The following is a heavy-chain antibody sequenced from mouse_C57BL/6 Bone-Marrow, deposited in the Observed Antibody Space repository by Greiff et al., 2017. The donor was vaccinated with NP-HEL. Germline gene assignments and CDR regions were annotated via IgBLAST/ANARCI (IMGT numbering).Heavy chain of an antibody. D-gene: IGHD2-10*01. CDR3: GRWAYDGQYN. CDR2: ILPGSGST. Sequence: QVQLQQSGAELMKPGASVTLSCKATGYTFTGYWIEWVKQRPGHGLEWIGEILPGSGSTNYNAKFKGKATFTVDTSSNTAYMQLSSLTTEDSAIYYCGRWAYDGQYNWGQGTTLTVSS. CDR1: GYTFTGYW. V-gene: IGHV1-9*01. J-gene: IGHJ2*01.